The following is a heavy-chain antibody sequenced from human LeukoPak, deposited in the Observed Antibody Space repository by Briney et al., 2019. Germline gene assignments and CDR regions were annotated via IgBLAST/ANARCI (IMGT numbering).Heavy chain of an antibody. D-gene: IGHD5-12*01. CDR2: TSWNSGSI. CDR1: GFTFDDYA. J-gene: IGHJ4*02. V-gene: IGHV3-9*01. CDR3: AKDISLSGYDFDY. Sequence: GGSLRLSCAASGFTFDDYAMHWVRQAPGKGLEWVSGTSWNSGSIGYADSVKGRFTISRDNAKNSLYLQMNSLRAEDTALYYCAKDISLSGYDFDYWGQGTLVTVSS.